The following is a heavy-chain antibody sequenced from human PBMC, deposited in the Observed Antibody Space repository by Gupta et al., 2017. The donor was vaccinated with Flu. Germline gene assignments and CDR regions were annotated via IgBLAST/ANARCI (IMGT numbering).Heavy chain of an antibody. Sequence: MSWVRQAPGKGLEWVSAISGSGGSTYYADSVKGRFTISRDNSKNTLYLQMNSLRAEDTAVYYCAKGCCSSTSCYPFYFDYWGQGTLVTVSS. CDR3: AKGCCSSTSCYPFYFDY. D-gene: IGHD2-2*01. J-gene: IGHJ4*02. V-gene: IGHV3-23*01. CDR2: ISGSGGST.